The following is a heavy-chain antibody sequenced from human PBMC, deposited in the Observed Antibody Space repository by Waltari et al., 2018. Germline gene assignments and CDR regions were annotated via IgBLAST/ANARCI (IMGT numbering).Heavy chain of an antibody. V-gene: IGHV1-2*06. J-gene: IGHJ4*02. CDR2: MNLNNNYP. CDR3: VTQRPWEDY. Sequence: QVQLVQSGAEVRKPGASVTVSCKTSGYTFTDSYIHWVRQAHGQGLEWMVRMNLNNNYPIYEQKFQGRVTMTRDTAITTAYMELSRLTSDDTALYYCVTQRPWEDYWGQGTRVTVSP. D-gene: IGHD1-26*01. CDR1: GYTFTDSY.